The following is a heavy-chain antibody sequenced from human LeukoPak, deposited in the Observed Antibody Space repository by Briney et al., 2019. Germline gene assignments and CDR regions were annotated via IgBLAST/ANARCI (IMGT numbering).Heavy chain of an antibody. CDR3: ARSTHSSGWYFSGSYYYYGMDV. V-gene: IGHV5-51*01. D-gene: IGHD6-19*01. J-gene: IGHJ6*02. CDR2: IFPGDSDT. Sequence: GESLKISCKGSGYTFTNFWIGWVRQMPGEGLEWMGIIFPGDSDTRYSPSFQGQVTISVDKSIGTAYLQWNRLKASDTAMYYCARSTHSSGWYFSGSYYYYGMDVWGQGTTVTVSS. CDR1: GYTFTNFW.